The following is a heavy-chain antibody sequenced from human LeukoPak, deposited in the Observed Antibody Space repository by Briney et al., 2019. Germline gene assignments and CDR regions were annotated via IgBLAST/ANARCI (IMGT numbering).Heavy chain of an antibody. CDR2: IYYSGST. Sequence: SETLPLTCTVSGGSISSYYWSWLRQPPGKGLEWIGYIYYSGSTNYNPSLKSRVTISVDTSKNQFSLKLSSVTAADTAVYYCARVRGGFDYWGQGTLVTVSS. V-gene: IGHV4-59*01. CDR1: GGSISSYY. J-gene: IGHJ4*02. CDR3: ARVRGGFDY. D-gene: IGHD3-10*01.